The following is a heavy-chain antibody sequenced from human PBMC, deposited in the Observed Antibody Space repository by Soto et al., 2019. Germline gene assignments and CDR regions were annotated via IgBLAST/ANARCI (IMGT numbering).Heavy chain of an antibody. J-gene: IGHJ4*02. Sequence: EVQLVESGGGLIQPGGSLRLSCAASGFTVSSNYMSWVRQAPGKGLEWVSVIYSGGSTYYADSVKGRFTISRDNSKNTRYLQMNSLRAEDTAVYYCARVGGYDSSGYYWYYFDYWGQGTLVTVSS. D-gene: IGHD3-22*01. V-gene: IGHV3-53*01. CDR1: GFTVSSNY. CDR2: IYSGGST. CDR3: ARVGGYDSSGYYWYYFDY.